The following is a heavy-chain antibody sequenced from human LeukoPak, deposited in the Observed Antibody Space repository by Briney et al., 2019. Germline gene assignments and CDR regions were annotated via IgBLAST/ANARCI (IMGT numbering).Heavy chain of an antibody. CDR2: FGTRSSSI. J-gene: IGHJ4*02. CDR3: ARAPIAFGRYYLD. V-gene: IGHV3-21*01. CDR1: GFTFSSLS. D-gene: IGHD3-3*02. Sequence: PGGSLRLSCAASGFTFSSLSMNWVRQAPGKGLEWVSSFGTRSSSIYYADSVKGRFTISRDNARNSLYLQMNSLKAEDTAVYYCARAPIAFGRYYLDWGQGTLVTVSS.